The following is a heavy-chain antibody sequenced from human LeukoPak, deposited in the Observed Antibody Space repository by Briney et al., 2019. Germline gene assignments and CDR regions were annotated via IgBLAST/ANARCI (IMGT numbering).Heavy chain of an antibody. V-gene: IGHV3-21*01. J-gene: IGHJ6*03. Sequence: EGSLRLSCAASAFTYNYYSKNWVRQAPGKGLEWVSSISSSRYIYYADSVKGRFTISRDNAKNSLYLQMNSLRAEDTAVYYCARDREEDYYMDVWGKGTTVTVSS. CDR3: ARDREEDYYMDV. CDR2: ISSSRYI. CDR1: AFTYNYYS.